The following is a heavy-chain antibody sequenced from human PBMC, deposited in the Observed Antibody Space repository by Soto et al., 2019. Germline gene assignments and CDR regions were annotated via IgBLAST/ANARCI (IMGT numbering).Heavy chain of an antibody. V-gene: IGHV3-21*01. D-gene: IGHD3-10*01. Sequence: ESGGGLVKPGGSLRLSCAASGFIFDIYSMTWVRQAPGKGLEWVSSISSSSSYIYYADSVKGRFTISRDNDENSLYLQMSSLRADDTAVYYCARDRGAASDIRYYYYGIDVWGQGTTVTVSS. CDR1: GFIFDIYS. CDR3: ARDRGAASDIRYYYYGIDV. J-gene: IGHJ6*02. CDR2: ISSSSSYI.